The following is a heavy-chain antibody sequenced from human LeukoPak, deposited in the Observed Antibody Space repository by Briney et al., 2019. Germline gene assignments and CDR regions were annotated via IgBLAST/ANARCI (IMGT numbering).Heavy chain of an antibody. CDR1: GFIFSSYS. V-gene: IGHV3-21*06. CDR3: AWADYGDYRREYFFDY. CDR2: ISSSSSYI. J-gene: IGHJ4*02. D-gene: IGHD4-17*01. Sequence: PGGSLRLSCAASGFIFSSYSMIWVRQAPGKGLEWVSSISSSSSYIYYADSVKGRFTISRDNAKNSLYLQMNSLRAEDTAVYYCAWADYGDYRREYFFDYWGQGTLVTVSS.